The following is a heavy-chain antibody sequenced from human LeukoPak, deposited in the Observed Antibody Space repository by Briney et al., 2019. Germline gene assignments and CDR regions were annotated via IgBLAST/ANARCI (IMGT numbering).Heavy chain of an antibody. CDR1: GFTFSSYW. D-gene: IGHD2-15*01. CDR3: ARPTGYCSGGSCYPSDY. CDR2: IRQDGSEI. Sequence: GGSLRLSCAASGFTFSSYWMSWVRQAPGKGLEWVANIRQDGSEIYYVDSVKGRFTISRDNAKNSLYLQMNSLRAEDTAVYYCARPTGYCSGGSCYPSDYWGQGTLVTVSS. J-gene: IGHJ4*02. V-gene: IGHV3-7*02.